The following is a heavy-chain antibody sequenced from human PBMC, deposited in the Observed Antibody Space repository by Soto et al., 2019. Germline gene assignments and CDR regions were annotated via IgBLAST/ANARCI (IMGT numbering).Heavy chain of an antibody. V-gene: IGHV3-48*02. CDR1: GFIFTSYS. Sequence: EVQLVESGGGLVQPGGSLRLSCAASGFIFTSYSMNWVRQAPGKGLEWLSYIRIDSNHQGYAISVRGRFTISSDIAKNSLYLQMNSLRDEDTSVYYCARDLSYAFDYWGQGTLVTVSS. CDR2: IRIDSNHQ. CDR3: ARDLSYAFDY. J-gene: IGHJ4*02. D-gene: IGHD1-26*01.